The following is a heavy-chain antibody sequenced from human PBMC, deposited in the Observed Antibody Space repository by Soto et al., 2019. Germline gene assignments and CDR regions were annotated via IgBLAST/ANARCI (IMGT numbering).Heavy chain of an antibody. CDR3: AGHLNWDFDY. CDR1: WGSISNRNDY. Sequence: SHTLCLTWTVLWGSISNRNDYRGWIRQPPGKGLEWIGSIYYTGNTYYNPSLKSRVTISVDTSKNQFSLRLSSVTAADTAVYYCAGHLNWDFDYWGQGTLVTVSS. D-gene: IGHD7-27*01. J-gene: IGHJ4*02. CDR2: IYYTGNT. V-gene: IGHV4-39*01.